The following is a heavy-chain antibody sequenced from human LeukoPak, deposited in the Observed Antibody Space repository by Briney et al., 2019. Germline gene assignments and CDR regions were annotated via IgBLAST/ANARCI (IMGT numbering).Heavy chain of an antibody. D-gene: IGHD6-6*01. CDR2: MNPNSGNT. J-gene: IGHJ4*02. CDR3: ARSHSSSSLGFDY. V-gene: IGHV1-8*03. Sequence: GASVKVSCKASGYTFTSCDINWVRQATGQGLEWMGWMNPNSGNTGYAQKFQGRVTITRNTSISTAYMELSSLRSEDTAVYYCARSHSSSSLGFDYWGQGTLVTVSS. CDR1: GYTFTSCD.